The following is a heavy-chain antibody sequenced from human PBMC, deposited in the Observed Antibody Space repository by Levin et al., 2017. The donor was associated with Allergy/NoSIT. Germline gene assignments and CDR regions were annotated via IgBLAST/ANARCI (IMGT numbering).Heavy chain of an antibody. D-gene: IGHD6-19*01. CDR1: SGSISGYY. CDR3: ARAPPAVVVSGMGYFDL. J-gene: IGHJ2*01. CDR2: ISDTGST. Sequence: PSETLSLTCTVASGSISGYYWSWIRQPPGKGLDWIGYISDTGSTTYSPSLRSRVTISVDTSKNQFSLKLSSVTAADAAVYYCARAPPAVVVSGMGYFDLWGRGTLVTVSS. V-gene: IGHV4-59*01.